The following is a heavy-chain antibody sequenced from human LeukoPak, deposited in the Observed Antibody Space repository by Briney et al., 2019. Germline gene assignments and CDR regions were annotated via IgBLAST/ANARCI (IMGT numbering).Heavy chain of an antibody. CDR2: IKQDGSEK. V-gene: IGHV3-7*01. CDR1: GFTFSSYW. D-gene: IGHD1-7*01. J-gene: IGHJ5*02. Sequence: PGGSLRLSCAASGFTFSSYWMSWVRQAPAKGLEWVANIKQDGSEKYYVDSVKGRFTISRDNAKNSLYLQMNSLRAEDTAVYYCARGLNWKYGWFDPWGQGTLVTVSS. CDR3: ARGLNWKYGWFDP.